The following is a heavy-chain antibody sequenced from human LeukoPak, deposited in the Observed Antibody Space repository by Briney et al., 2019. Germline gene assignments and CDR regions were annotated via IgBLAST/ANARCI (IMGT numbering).Heavy chain of an antibody. J-gene: IGHJ4*02. Sequence: GGSLRLSCAASGFTFSSYWMSWVRQAPGKGLEWVANIKQDGNEKYFVDSVKGRFSVSRDNAKNSLYLQMSSLRAEDTAVYYCARAGYCRGGTCYSNYFDFWGQGTLVTVSS. CDR1: GFTFSSYW. D-gene: IGHD2-15*01. CDR3: ARAGYCRGGTCYSNYFDF. CDR2: IKQDGNEK. V-gene: IGHV3-7*01.